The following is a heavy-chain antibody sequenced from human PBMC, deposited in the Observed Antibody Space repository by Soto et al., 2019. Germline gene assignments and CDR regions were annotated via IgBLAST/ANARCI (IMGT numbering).Heavy chain of an antibody. CDR2: IYHSGST. Sequence: SETLSLTCAVSGGSISSGGYSWSWIRQPPGKGLEWIGYIYHSGSTYYNPSLKSRVTISVDRSKNQFSLKLSSVTAADTAVYYCASGYGGTALDAFDIWAQGTMVTVSS. CDR3: ASGYGGTALDAFDI. V-gene: IGHV4-30-2*01. D-gene: IGHD2-15*01. CDR1: GGSISSGGYS. J-gene: IGHJ3*02.